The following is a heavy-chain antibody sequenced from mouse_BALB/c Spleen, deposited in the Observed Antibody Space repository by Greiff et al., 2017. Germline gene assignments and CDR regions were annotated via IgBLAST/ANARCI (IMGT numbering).Heavy chain of an antibody. Sequence: VKLMESGPGLVAPSQSLSITCTVSGFSLTSYGVHWVRQPPGKGLEWLGVIWAGGSTNYNSALMSRLSISKDNSKSQVFLKMNSLQTDDTAMYYCARDIYYDYDWFAYWGQGTLVTVSA. J-gene: IGHJ3*01. CDR1: GFSLTSYG. CDR2: IWAGGST. D-gene: IGHD2-4*01. CDR3: ARDIYYDYDWFAY. V-gene: IGHV2-9*02.